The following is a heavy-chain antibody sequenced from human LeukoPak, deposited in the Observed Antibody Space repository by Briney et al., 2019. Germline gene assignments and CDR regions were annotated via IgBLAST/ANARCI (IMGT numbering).Heavy chain of an antibody. D-gene: IGHD3-22*01. V-gene: IGHV1-2*02. CDR3: ARVFHSGYYYDSSGYYLVVPYFDY. J-gene: IGHJ4*02. CDR1: GYTFTGYY. Sequence: ASVKVSCKASGYTFTGYYMHWVRQAPGQGLEWMGWINPNSGGTNYAQTFQGRVTMTRDTSISTAYMELSRLRSDDTAVYYCARVFHSGYYYDSSGYYLVVPYFDYWGQGTLVTVSS. CDR2: INPNSGGT.